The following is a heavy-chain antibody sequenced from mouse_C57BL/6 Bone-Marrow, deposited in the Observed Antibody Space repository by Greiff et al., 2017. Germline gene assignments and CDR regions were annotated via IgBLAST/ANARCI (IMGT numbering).Heavy chain of an antibody. CDR3: ARLEFDGSSGDWYFDV. CDR1: GYTFTSYD. D-gene: IGHD1-1*01. CDR2: LYPRDGST. V-gene: IGHV1-85*01. J-gene: IGHJ1*03. Sequence: QVQLKESGPELVKPGASVKLSCKASGYTFTSYDINWVKQRPGQGLEWIGWLYPRDGSTKYNEKFKGTATLTVDTSSSTAYMALRSLTSEDSAVYFCARLEFDGSSGDWYFDVWGTGTTVTVSS.